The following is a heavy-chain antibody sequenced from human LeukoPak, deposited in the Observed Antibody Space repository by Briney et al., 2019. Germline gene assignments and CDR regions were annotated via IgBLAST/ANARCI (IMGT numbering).Heavy chain of an antibody. V-gene: IGHV3-23*01. CDR2: ISGSGGST. CDR1: GSTFSSYA. Sequence: GGSLRLSCAASGSTFSSYAMSWVRQAPGKGLEWVSAISGSGGSTYYADSVKGRFTISRDNSKNTLYLQMNSLRAEDTAVYYCDRYCSSTSCYFFDDAFDIWGQGTMVTVSS. J-gene: IGHJ3*02. D-gene: IGHD2-2*01. CDR3: DRYCSSTSCYFFDDAFDI.